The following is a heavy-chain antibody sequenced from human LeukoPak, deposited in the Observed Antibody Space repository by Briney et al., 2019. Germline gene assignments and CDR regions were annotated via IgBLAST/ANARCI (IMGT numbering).Heavy chain of an antibody. V-gene: IGHV3-23*01. Sequence: GGSLRLSCVASAFPFSAYAMTWVRQAPGKGLEWVSAISGSGGSTYYADSVKGRFTISRDNSKNTLYLQMNSLRAEDTAVYYCAKDRSGWYGGYYFDYWGQGTLVTVSS. D-gene: IGHD6-19*01. J-gene: IGHJ4*02. CDR1: AFPFSAYA. CDR2: ISGSGGST. CDR3: AKDRSGWYGGYYFDY.